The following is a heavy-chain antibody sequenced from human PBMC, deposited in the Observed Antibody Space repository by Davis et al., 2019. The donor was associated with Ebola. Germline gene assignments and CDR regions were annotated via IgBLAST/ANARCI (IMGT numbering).Heavy chain of an antibody. Sequence: ASVKVSCKASGYILNRYRISWVRQAPGQGLEGMGWISAYNGNTDYTQKLQGRVTMTTDTSTSTAYMEMRSLRSDDTAVDYCARVITMIRGGWFDSWGQGTLVTVSS. V-gene: IGHV1-18*01. D-gene: IGHD3-10*01. CDR2: ISAYNGNT. CDR1: GYILNRYR. CDR3: ARVITMIRGGWFDS. J-gene: IGHJ5*01.